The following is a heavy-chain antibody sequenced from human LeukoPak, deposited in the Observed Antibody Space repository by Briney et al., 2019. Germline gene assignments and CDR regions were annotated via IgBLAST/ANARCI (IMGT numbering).Heavy chain of an antibody. Sequence: SETLSLTCTVSGGSISSSGYYWGWIRQTPGKGLEWIGSIYYSGSNYHNPSLKSRVSMSVDTSKNQFSLKLSSVTAADTAVYYCVRARDRGPYYYYYYMDVWGKGTTVTVSS. CDR2: IYYSGSN. J-gene: IGHJ6*03. V-gene: IGHV4-39*07. CDR3: VRARDRGPYYYYYYMDV. D-gene: IGHD3-16*02. CDR1: GGSISSSGYY.